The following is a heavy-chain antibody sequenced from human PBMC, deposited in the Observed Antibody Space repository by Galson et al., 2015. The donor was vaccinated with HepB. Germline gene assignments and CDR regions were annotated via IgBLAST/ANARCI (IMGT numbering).Heavy chain of an antibody. CDR3: ARGRGGQQLGGYYGMDV. Sequence: SLRLSCAASGFTFSSYAMHWVRQAPGKGLEWVAVISYDGSNKYYADSVKGRFTISRDNSKNTLYLQMNSLRAEDTAVYYCARGRGGQQLGGYYGMDVWGQGTPVTVSS. CDR1: GFTFSSYA. J-gene: IGHJ6*02. CDR2: ISYDGSNK. D-gene: IGHD6-13*01. V-gene: IGHV3-30*04.